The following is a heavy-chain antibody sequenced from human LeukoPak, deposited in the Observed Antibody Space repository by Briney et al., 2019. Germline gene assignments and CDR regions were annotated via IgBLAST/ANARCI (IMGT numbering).Heavy chain of an antibody. Sequence: PGGSLRLSCAASGFTFSSYGMHWVRQAPGKGLEWVAVIWYDGSNKYYADSVKGRFTISRDNSKNTLYLQMNSLRAEDTAVYYCASTGSYYLYYFDYWGQGTLVTVSS. J-gene: IGHJ4*02. V-gene: IGHV3-33*01. CDR1: GFTFSSYG. D-gene: IGHD3-10*01. CDR3: ASTGSYYLYYFDY. CDR2: IWYDGSNK.